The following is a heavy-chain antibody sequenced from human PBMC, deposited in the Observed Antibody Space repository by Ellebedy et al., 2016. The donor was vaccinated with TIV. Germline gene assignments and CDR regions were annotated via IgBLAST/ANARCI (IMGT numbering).Heavy chain of an antibody. D-gene: IGHD5-24*01. CDR2: IYPGDSDT. Sequence: GGSLRLXXKGSGYSFTSYWIGWVRQMPGKGLEWMGIIYPGDSDTRYSPSFQGQVTISADKSISTAYLQWSSLKASDTAMYYCARRGGVFGGYNLVIGDPYFDYWGQGTLVTVSS. CDR1: GYSFTSYW. V-gene: IGHV5-51*01. J-gene: IGHJ4*02. CDR3: ARRGGVFGGYNLVIGDPYFDY.